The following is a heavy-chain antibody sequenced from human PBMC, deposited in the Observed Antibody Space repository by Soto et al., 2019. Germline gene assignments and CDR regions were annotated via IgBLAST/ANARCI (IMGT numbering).Heavy chain of an antibody. CDR2: INHSGST. J-gene: IGHJ4*02. V-gene: IGHV4-34*01. D-gene: IGHD3-9*01. Sequence: SETLSLTCAVYGGSFSGYYWSWSRQPPGKGLGWIGEINHSGSTNYNPSLKSRVTISVDTSKNQFSLKLSSVTAADTAVYYCARIGLRYFDWLLYPTRYFDYWGQGTLVTVSS. CDR1: GGSFSGYY. CDR3: ARIGLRYFDWLLYPTRYFDY.